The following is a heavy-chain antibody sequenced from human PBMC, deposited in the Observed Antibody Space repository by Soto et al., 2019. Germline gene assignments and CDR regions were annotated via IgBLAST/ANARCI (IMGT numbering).Heavy chain of an antibody. Sequence: ASVKVSCKASGGTFSSYTISWVRQAPGQGLEWMGRIIPILGIANYAQKFQGRVTITADKSTSTAYMELSSLRSEDTAVYYCAGGGNYYCYYMDVWGKGTTVTVSS. J-gene: IGHJ6*03. CDR1: GGTFSSYT. CDR2: IIPILGIA. CDR3: AGGGNYYCYYMDV. D-gene: IGHD2-15*01. V-gene: IGHV1-69*02.